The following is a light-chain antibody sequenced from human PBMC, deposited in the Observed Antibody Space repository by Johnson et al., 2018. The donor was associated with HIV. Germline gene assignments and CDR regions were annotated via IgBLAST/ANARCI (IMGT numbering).Light chain of an antibody. Sequence: QSVLTQPPSVSAAPGQKVTISCSGNNSNFGNYYLSWYQHLPGTAPKLLIYDNHKRPSGIPDRFSGSKSGTSATLAITGLQTGDEADYYCGTLDSRLSAGHIFGTGTKVTVL. CDR1: NSNFGNYY. CDR3: GTLDSRLSAGHI. CDR2: DNH. V-gene: IGLV1-51*01. J-gene: IGLJ1*01.